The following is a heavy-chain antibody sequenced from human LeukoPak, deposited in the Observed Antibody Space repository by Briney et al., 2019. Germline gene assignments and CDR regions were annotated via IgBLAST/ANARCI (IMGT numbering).Heavy chain of an antibody. CDR2: IWYDGSNK. V-gene: IGHV3-33*06. Sequence: GGSLRLSCVASGFTFNSYGIHWVRQAPGKGLEWVAVIWYDGSNKYYADSVKGRFTISRDNSKNTLYLQMNSLRAEDTAVYYCAKDVPFRTPAFDYWGQGTLVTVSS. J-gene: IGHJ4*02. D-gene: IGHD2-2*01. CDR3: AKDVPFRTPAFDY. CDR1: GFTFNSYG.